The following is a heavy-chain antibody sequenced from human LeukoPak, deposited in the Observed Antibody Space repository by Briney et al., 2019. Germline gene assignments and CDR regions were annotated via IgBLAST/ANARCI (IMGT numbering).Heavy chain of an antibody. CDR3: AKTSGYRRFDP. J-gene: IGHJ5*02. CDR2: LSGSGGST. Sequence: GGSPRLSCAASGFTFSSYAMSWVRQAPGKGLEWVSALSGSGGSTYFADSVKGRFTISRDNSKNTLYLQMNSLRAEDTAVYYCAKTSGYRRFDPWGQGTLVTVSS. V-gene: IGHV3-23*01. D-gene: IGHD5-12*01. CDR1: GFTFSSYA.